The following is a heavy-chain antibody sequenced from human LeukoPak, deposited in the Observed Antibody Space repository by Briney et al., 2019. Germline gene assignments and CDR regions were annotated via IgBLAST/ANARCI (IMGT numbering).Heavy chain of an antibody. V-gene: IGHV1-46*03. CDR2: INPSGGST. Sequence: ASVKVSCKPTGYTFTSYYMHWVRQAPGQGLEWMGIINPSGGSTSYAQKFQGRVTMTRDTSTSTVYMELSSLRSEDTAVYYCARAGMTTVADWYFDLWGRGTLVTVSS. CDR3: ARAGMTTVADWYFDL. D-gene: IGHD4-23*01. J-gene: IGHJ2*01. CDR1: GYTFTSYY.